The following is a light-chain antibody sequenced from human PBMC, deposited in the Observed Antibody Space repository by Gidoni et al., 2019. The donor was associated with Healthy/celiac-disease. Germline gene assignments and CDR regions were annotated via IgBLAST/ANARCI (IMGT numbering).Light chain of an antibody. Sequence: QAGLTQPPSVSKGLRQTATLTCTGNVNNVGNEGAAWLQHHQGHPPKLLSYRNNNRPSGISERLSASRSGNTASLTITGLQPEDEADYYCSAWDSSLSAWVFGGGTKLTVL. V-gene: IGLV10-54*01. CDR3: SAWDSSLSAWV. CDR2: RNN. CDR1: VNNVGNEG. J-gene: IGLJ3*02.